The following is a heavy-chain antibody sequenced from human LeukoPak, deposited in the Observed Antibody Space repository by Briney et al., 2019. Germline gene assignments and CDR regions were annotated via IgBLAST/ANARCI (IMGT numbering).Heavy chain of an antibody. J-gene: IGHJ4*02. Sequence: GGSLRLSCAASGFTFSSYSMDWVRQAPGKGLEWVSSISSSSSYIYYADSVKGRFTISRDNAKNSLYLQMNSLRAEDTAVYYCARVRGYSSRKYYFDYWGREPWSPSPQ. V-gene: IGHV3-21*01. D-gene: IGHD6-13*01. CDR3: ARVRGYSSRKYYFDY. CDR2: ISSSSSYI. CDR1: GFTFSSYS.